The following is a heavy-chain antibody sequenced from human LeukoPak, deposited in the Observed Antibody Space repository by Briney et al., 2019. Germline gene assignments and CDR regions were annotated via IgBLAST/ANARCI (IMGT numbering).Heavy chain of an antibody. D-gene: IGHD6-13*01. CDR2: ISSNGLST. CDR1: GFTLSNYV. CDR3: ARGGAAAWQACDF. Sequence: GGSLRLSCAASGFTLSNYVMHWVRQAPGRGLEYVSVISSNGLSTYYADSVKGRFTISRDNSKNTLYLQMGSLRAEDMAVYYCARGGAAAWQACDFWGQGTLVTVSS. V-gene: IGHV3-64*02. J-gene: IGHJ4*02.